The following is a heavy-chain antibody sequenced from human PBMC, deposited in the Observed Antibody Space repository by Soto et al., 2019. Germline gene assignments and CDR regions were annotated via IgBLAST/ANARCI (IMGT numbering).Heavy chain of an antibody. CDR3: ARRTIVVHDDY. Sequence: SETLSLTCAVSGVSISSYYWSWIRQPPGKGLEWIGYNYYSGTTNYNPSLKSRVTISVDTSKNQFSLKLSSVTAADTAVYYCARRTIVVHDDYCGKGTLINVS. J-gene: IGHJ4*02. CDR1: GVSISSYY. D-gene: IGHD3-22*01. V-gene: IGHV4-59*12. CDR2: NYYSGTT.